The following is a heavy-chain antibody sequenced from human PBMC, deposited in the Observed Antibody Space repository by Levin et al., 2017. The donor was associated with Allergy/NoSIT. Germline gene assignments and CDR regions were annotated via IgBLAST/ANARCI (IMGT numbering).Heavy chain of an antibody. V-gene: IGHV4-31*03. CDR1: GDSISGGTFY. Sequence: SETLSLTCTVSGDSISGGTFYWSWIRQRPGKGLEWIGFIHHSGSAYYNPSLKSRLTMSLDTSKSQCSLRVTSVTVGDTAAYYCARDECAWLGECYGMDVWGQGTTVIVSS. CDR2: IHHSGSA. CDR3: ARDECAWLGECYGMDV. D-gene: IGHD3-10*01. J-gene: IGHJ6*02.